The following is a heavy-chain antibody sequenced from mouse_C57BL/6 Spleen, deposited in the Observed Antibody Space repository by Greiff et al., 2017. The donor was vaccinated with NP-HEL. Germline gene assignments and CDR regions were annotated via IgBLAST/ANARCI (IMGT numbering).Heavy chain of an antibody. J-gene: IGHJ2*01. CDR3: ARSKGMVTKGYYFDY. Sequence: EVKLVESGPELVKPGASVKISCKASGYSFTGYYMNWVKQSPEKSLEWIGEINPSTGGTTYNQKFKAKATLTVDKSSSTAYMQLKSLTSEDSAVYYCARSKGMVTKGYYFDYWGQGTTLTVSS. CDR1: GYSFTGYY. V-gene: IGHV1-42*01. CDR2: INPSTGGT. D-gene: IGHD2-2*01.